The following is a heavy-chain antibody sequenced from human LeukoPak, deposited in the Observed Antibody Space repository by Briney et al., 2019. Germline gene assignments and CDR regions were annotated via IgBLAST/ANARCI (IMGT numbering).Heavy chain of an antibody. V-gene: IGHV4-39*07. J-gene: IGHJ3*02. CDR1: GGSINTPNYY. CDR2: IFYSGGT. D-gene: IGHD3-10*01. CDR3: AKSNGYGLVDI. Sequence: PSETLSLTCTVSGGSINTPNYYWGWIRQTPGKGLEWNGNIFYSGGTYYSPSLTSRVYLSLDTSRNQFSLKLNSGTAADTAVYYCAKSNGYGLVDIGGQGTMVTVSS.